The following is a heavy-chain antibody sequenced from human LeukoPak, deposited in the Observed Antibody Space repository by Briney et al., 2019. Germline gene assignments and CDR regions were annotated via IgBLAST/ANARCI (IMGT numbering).Heavy chain of an antibody. CDR2: INPSGGST. V-gene: IGHV1-46*01. Sequence: ASVKVSCKASGYTFTRYDIHWVRQAPGQGLEWMGIINPSGGSTSYAQKFQGRVTMTRDTSTSTDYMELSSLRSEDTAVYYCARDLHHRGYYDTSGPYGIWGQGTLVTVSS. CDR3: ARDLHHRGYYDTSGPYGI. D-gene: IGHD3-22*01. CDR1: GYTFTRYD. J-gene: IGHJ3*02.